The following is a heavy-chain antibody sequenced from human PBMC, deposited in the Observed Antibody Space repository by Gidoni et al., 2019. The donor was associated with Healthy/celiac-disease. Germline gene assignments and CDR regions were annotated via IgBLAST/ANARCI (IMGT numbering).Heavy chain of an antibody. CDR3: ARGPIGQRDAFDI. J-gene: IGHJ3*02. CDR2: IYSGGST. Sequence: EVQLVESGGGLIQPGGSLRLSCGVSGFTVSSNYMSWVRQAPGKGLEWVSIIYSGGSTYYADSVKGRFTISRDNSKNTLYLQMNSLRAEDTAVYYCARGPIGQRDAFDIWGQGTMVTVSS. CDR1: GFTVSSNY. V-gene: IGHV3-53*01. D-gene: IGHD6-25*01.